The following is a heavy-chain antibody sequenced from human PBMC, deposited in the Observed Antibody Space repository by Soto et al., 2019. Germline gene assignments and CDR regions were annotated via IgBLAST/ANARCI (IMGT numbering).Heavy chain of an antibody. CDR2: ISGSGGST. CDR3: AKARRGIASDDAFDI. CDR1: GFTFSSYA. D-gene: IGHD1-26*01. J-gene: IGHJ3*02. Sequence: VQLVESGGGVVQPGRSLRLSCAASGFTFSSYAMHWVRQAPGKGLEWVAVISGSGGSTYYADSVKGRFTISRDNSKNTLYLQMNSLRAEDTAVYYCAKARRGIASDDAFDIWGQGTMVTVSS. V-gene: IGHV3-23*04.